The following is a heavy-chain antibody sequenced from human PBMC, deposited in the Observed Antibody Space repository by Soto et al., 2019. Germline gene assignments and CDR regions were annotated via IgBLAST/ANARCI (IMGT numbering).Heavy chain of an antibody. CDR2: IKSKAGGETT. J-gene: IGHJ4*02. CDR3: LAFGVG. V-gene: IGHV3-15*07. D-gene: IGHD3-3*01. Sequence: EVQLVESGGGLVKPGGSLRLSCAASGFVFSNAWMDWVRQAPGKGLEWVGRIKSKAGGETTDYAAPVKGRFTISRDDSKNTLYLQMNRLKSDDTAAYYCLAFGVGWGQGILVTVSS. CDR1: GFVFSNAW.